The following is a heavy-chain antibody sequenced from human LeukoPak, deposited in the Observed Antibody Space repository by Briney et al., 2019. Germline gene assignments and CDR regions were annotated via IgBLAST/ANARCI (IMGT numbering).Heavy chain of an antibody. CDR2: MYNSGST. CDR1: GGSISGYY. V-gene: IGHV4-59*01. CDR3: ARDLKVYGSSGYYAFDM. Sequence: PSETLSLTCTVSGGSISGYYWSWIRQPPGKGLEWIGYMYNSGSTNYNPSIKSRVTISADTSKNQFSLKLSSVIAADTAVYYCARDLKVYGSSGYYAFDMWGQGTTVTVSS. D-gene: IGHD3-22*01. J-gene: IGHJ3*02.